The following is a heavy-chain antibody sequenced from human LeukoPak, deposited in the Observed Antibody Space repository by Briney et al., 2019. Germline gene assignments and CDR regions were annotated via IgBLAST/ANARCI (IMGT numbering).Heavy chain of an antibody. D-gene: IGHD2-21*02. J-gene: IGHJ4*01. CDR1: GFTFSSYT. CDR2: IAGSSGYI. CDR3: ARDRGAYCGGDCYLGFDY. Sequence: GGSLRLSCAASGFTFSSYTMNWVRQAPGKGLEWVSSIAGSSGYISYAESVKGRFTISRDNAKKSLYLQMTSLTAEDTAVYYCARDRGAYCGGDCYLGFDYWGRGTLVTVSS. V-gene: IGHV3-21*01.